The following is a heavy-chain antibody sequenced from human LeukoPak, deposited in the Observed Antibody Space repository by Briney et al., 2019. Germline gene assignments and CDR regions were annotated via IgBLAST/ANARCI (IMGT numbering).Heavy chain of an antibody. V-gene: IGHV4-39*07. CDR2: IYYSGST. J-gene: IGHJ4*02. CDR1: GGSISSSSYY. CDR3: ARGDPNIVVVVAANPFDY. Sequence: SETLSLTCTVSGGSISSSSYYWGWIRQPPGKGLEWIGSIYYSGSTYYNPSLKSRVTISVDTSKNQFSLKLSSVTAADTAVYYCARGDPNIVVVVAANPFDYWGQGTLVTVSS. D-gene: IGHD2-15*01.